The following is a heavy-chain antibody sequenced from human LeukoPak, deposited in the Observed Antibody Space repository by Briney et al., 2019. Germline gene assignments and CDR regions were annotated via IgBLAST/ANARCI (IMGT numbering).Heavy chain of an antibody. J-gene: IGHJ6*02. CDR2: IYPGDSET. CDR1: GYRFTSYW. D-gene: IGHD7-27*01. V-gene: IGHV5-51*01. Sequence: PGESLKISCKGSGYRFTSYWIGWVRQMPGKGLEWMGIIYPGDSETRYSPSFRGQVTISADKSISTAYLQWSSLKASDTAIYYCAKTGDTQGDYAMDVWGQGTTVTVSS. CDR3: AKTGDTQGDYAMDV.